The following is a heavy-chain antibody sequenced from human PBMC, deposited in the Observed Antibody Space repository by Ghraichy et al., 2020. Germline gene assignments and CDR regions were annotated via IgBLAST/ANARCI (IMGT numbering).Heavy chain of an antibody. CDR2: ISGSGGT. V-gene: IGHV3-23*01. J-gene: IGHJ5*02. D-gene: IGHD3-3*01. CDR3: AKGSAGEVLRFLEWFPFDP. CDR1: GFTFSSYA. Sequence: LSLTCAGSGFTFSSYAMSWVRQAPGKGLEWVSAISGSGGTYYTDSVKGRVTISRDNLKNTLYLQMSSLRAEDTAVYYCAKGSAGEVLRFLEWFPFDPWGQGTLVTVSS.